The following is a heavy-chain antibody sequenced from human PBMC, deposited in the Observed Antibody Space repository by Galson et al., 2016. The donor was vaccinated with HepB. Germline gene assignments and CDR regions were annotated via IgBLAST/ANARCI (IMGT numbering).Heavy chain of an antibody. CDR2: IRYSGNT. V-gene: IGHV4-59*01. J-gene: IGHJ6*01. D-gene: IGHD4-11*01. CDR3: ARDGLPHYKHGMDV. Sequence: SETLSLTCTVSGGSISSYYWSWIRQPPGKGLEWIGYIRYSGNTNSNPSLKSRATISVDTSKNQFSLKLSSVTAADTAGYYVARDGLPHYKHGMDVWGKGPRAPSPQ. CDR1: GGSISSYY.